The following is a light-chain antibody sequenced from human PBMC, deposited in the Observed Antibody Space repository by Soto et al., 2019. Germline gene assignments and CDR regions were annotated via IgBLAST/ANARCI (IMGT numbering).Light chain of an antibody. V-gene: IGLV1-40*01. CDR1: SSNIGPGYD. Sequence: QSVLTQPPSVSGAPGQGVTISCTGSSSNIGPGYDVHWYRQLPGAAPKVLIYDDNDRPSGVPDRFCAYKSGTSAYLAITGLQAVDEADYCCQSYDSSLSSPGVFGGGTKLTVL. CDR3: QSYDSSLSSPGV. CDR2: DDN. J-gene: IGLJ3*02.